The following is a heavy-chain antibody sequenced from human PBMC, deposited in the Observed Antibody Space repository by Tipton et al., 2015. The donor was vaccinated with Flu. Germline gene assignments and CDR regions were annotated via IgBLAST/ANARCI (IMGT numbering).Heavy chain of an antibody. V-gene: IGHV4-59*02. Sequence: GLVKPSETLSLTCNVSGGSVNTYYWTWIRQSPGRGLEYLGYTMYTGSAKYNPSLKSRLTISIDISKNQFSLRLTSVTAADTAVYYCTREHHSLIEDWGQGIPVTVSS. D-gene: IGHD2-21*01. CDR2: TMYTGSA. CDR1: GGSVNTYY. J-gene: IGHJ1*01. CDR3: TREHHSLIED.